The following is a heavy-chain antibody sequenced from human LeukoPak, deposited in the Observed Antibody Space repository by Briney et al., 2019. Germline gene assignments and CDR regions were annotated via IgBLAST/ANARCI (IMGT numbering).Heavy chain of an antibody. V-gene: IGHV3-7*01. D-gene: IGHD2-15*01. CDR2: IKQDGSEK. CDR3: ARGGGSWYNGFPFDY. Sequence: PGGSLRLSCAASGFTFSSYWMSWVRQAPGKGLEWVANIKQDGSEKYYVDSVKGRFTTSRDNAKNSLYLQMNSLRAEDTAVYYCARGGGSWYNGFPFDYWGQGTLVTVSS. J-gene: IGHJ4*02. CDR1: GFTFSSYW.